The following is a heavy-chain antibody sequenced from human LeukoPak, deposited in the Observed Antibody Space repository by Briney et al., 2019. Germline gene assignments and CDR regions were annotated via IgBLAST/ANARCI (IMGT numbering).Heavy chain of an antibody. Sequence: GASVKVSCKASGYTFTSYAMNWVRQAPGQGLEWMGWINTNTGNPTYAQGFTGRFVFSLDTSVSTAYLQISSLKAEDTAVYYCARDRRVAAAVMSAWWFDPWGQGTLVTVSS. D-gene: IGHD6-13*01. J-gene: IGHJ5*02. CDR1: GYTFTSYA. V-gene: IGHV7-4-1*02. CDR3: ARDRRVAAAVMSAWWFDP. CDR2: INTNTGNP.